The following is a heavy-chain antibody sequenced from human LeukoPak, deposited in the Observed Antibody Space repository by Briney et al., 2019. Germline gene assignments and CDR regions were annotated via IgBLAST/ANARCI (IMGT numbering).Heavy chain of an antibody. CDR3: AKARWEPNFDY. CDR1: GFTFDDYA. J-gene: IGHJ4*02. D-gene: IGHD1-26*01. CDR2: INENGDIA. Sequence: GGSMRLSCAASGFTFDDYAMHWVRQGPGKSLEWVSLINENGDIAYYGDSVRGRFTVSRDNAKNSLYLQMNSLTTEDTALYYCAKARWEPNFDYWGQGTLVTVSS. V-gene: IGHV3-43*02.